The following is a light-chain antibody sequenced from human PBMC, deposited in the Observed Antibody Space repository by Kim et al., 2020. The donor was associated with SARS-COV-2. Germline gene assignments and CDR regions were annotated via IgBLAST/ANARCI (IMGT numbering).Light chain of an antibody. CDR2: DVT. CDR1: NNDIGGYEY. CDR3: NSYTSRSTYV. Sequence: GQSITISCSGSNNDIGGYEYVSWYQKHPGKVPKLLIYDVTHRPSGVSNRFSGSKSGITASLTISGLQAEDEADYYCNSYTSRSTYVFGTGTKVTVL. J-gene: IGLJ1*01. V-gene: IGLV2-14*03.